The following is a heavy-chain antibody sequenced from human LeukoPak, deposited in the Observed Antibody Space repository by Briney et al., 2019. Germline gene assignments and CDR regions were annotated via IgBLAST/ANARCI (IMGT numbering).Heavy chain of an antibody. CDR2: IYYSGST. CDR3: ARMTTVVNFDY. D-gene: IGHD4-17*01. V-gene: IGHV4-59*01. CDR1: GGFISSYY. J-gene: IGHJ4*02. Sequence: PSETLSLTCTVSGGFISSYYWSWIRQPPGKGLEWIGYIYYSGSTNYNPSLKSRVTISVDTSKNQFSLKLSSVTAADTAVYYCARMTTVVNFDYWGQGTLVTVSS.